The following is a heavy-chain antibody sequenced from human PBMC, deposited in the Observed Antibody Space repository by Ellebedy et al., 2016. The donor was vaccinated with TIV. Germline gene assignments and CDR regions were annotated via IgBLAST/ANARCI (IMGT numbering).Heavy chain of an antibody. CDR3: AGRGTAGTGFTY. D-gene: IGHD3/OR15-3a*01. J-gene: IGHJ4*02. Sequence: SETLSLTCAISGDSVSSNSAAWNWIRQSPSRGLEWLGRTYYRSKWNTDYAVSVNSRITIPADTSKNHISLQLNSVTPEDTAMYYCAGRGTAGTGFTYWGQGTLVTVSS. CDR1: GDSVSSNSAA. CDR2: TYYRSKWNT. V-gene: IGHV6-1*01.